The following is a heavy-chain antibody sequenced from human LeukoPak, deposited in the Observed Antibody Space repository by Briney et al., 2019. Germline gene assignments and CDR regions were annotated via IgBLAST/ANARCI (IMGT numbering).Heavy chain of an antibody. J-gene: IGHJ3*01. CDR1: GFTFSTYG. CDR3: ARDRGSGDSFDL. D-gene: IGHD6-19*01. Sequence: GGSLRLSCAASGFTFSTYGMHWVRQAPGKGLEWVAVIWFDGSNKYYVDSVKGRFSISRDYSKNTLYLQMNSLRAEDTAVYYCARDRGSGDSFDLWGQGTVVTVSS. V-gene: IGHV3-33*01. CDR2: IWFDGSNK.